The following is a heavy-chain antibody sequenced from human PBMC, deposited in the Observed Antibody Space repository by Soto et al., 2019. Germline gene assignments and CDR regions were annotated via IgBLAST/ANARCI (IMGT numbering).Heavy chain of an antibody. CDR3: ARSPTADRSNGPLNFDY. D-gene: IGHD1-26*01. V-gene: IGHV3-66*01. CDR2: IYSRGDT. Sequence: GGSLRLSWAASGFTVSNNYMIWVRQAPGQGLEWVSVIYSRGDTYYADSVKGRFTISRDSSKNTLYLQMNSLRAEDTAIYYCARSPTADRSNGPLNFDYGGQGTLVTVSS. J-gene: IGHJ4*02. CDR1: GFTVSNNY.